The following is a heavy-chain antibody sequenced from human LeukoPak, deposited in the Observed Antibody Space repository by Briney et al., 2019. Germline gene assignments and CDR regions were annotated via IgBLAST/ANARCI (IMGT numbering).Heavy chain of an antibody. CDR1: GYSFTSYW. Sequence: GESLNISCKCSGYSFTSYWIGWVRQMPGKGLECMVIIYPGDSDTRYSPSFQDQVPNPADKSIRTAHLQWSSLRASDSAMYYCARGASYCSSTSCYPDYWGQGTLVTVSS. J-gene: IGHJ4*02. D-gene: IGHD2-2*01. CDR3: ARGASYCSSTSCYPDY. CDR2: IYPGDSDT. V-gene: IGHV5-51*01.